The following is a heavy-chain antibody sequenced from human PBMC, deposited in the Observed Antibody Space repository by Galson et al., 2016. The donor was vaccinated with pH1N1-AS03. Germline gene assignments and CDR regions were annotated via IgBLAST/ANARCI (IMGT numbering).Heavy chain of an antibody. Sequence: SLRLSCAVSGLSVAKNYMSWVRQAPGKGLEWVSSIYTGGDTFYTDSVRGRFTISRDDSKNTLYLQMNSLRAADTAMYSCARVDSSTYSDGWVPFDYWGQGTLVTVSS. J-gene: IGHJ4*02. CDR1: GLSVAKNY. CDR3: ARVDSSTYSDGWVPFDY. V-gene: IGHV3-53*01. CDR2: IYTGGDT. D-gene: IGHD5-24*01.